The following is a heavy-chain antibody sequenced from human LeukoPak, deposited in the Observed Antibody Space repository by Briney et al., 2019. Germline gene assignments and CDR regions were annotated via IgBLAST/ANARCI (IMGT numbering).Heavy chain of an antibody. CDR2: MNPNSGNT. CDR3: ARWVVGYYDSSGYYYYYYYGMDV. Sequence: ASVKVSCKASGYSFTGYYIHWVRQATGQGLEWMGWMNPNSGNTGYAQKFQGRVTMTRNTSISTAYMELSSLRSEDTAVYYCARWVVGYYDSSGYYYYYYYGMDVWGQGTTVTVSS. CDR1: GYSFTGYY. V-gene: IGHV1-8*02. J-gene: IGHJ6*02. D-gene: IGHD3-22*01.